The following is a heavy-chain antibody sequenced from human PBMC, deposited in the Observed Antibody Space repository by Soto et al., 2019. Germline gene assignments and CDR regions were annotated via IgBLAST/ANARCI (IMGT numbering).Heavy chain of an antibody. J-gene: IGHJ6*04. V-gene: IGHV3-66*01. D-gene: IGHD2-15*01. CDR2: IQSGGTT. CDR1: GFTVSSKY. Sequence: EVQLVESGGGLVQPGGSLRLSCAASGFTVSSKYMTWVRQAPGKGLEWVSLIQSGGTTYYEDYVKGRFTISRDTSENTLNLHMDSLRVEDTAVYYCARDDVLCDGGRCYGIPLYVWGKGTTVNVSS. CDR3: ARDDVLCDGGRCYGIPLYV.